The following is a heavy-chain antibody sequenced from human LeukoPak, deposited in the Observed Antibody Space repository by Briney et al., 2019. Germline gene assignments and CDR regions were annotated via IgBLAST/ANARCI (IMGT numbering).Heavy chain of an antibody. D-gene: IGHD3-10*01. J-gene: IGHJ6*03. CDR1: GYTFTSYG. V-gene: IGHV1-18*01. CDR3: ARALADYYGSGSSYYYYYMDV. CDR2: ISTYNGHT. Sequence: ASVKVSCKASGYTFTSYGISWLRQAPGQGLEWMGWISTYNGHTNYAQKLQGRVTMTTDTSTSTAYMELSSLRSEDTAVYYCARALADYYGSGSSYYYYYMDVWGKGTTVTISS.